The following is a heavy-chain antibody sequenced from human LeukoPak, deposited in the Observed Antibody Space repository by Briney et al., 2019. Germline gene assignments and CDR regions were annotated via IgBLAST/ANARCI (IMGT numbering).Heavy chain of an antibody. Sequence: SETLSLTCTVSGGSISSYYWSWIRQPAGKGLEWIGRIYTSGSTNYNPSLKSRVTISVDTSKNQFSLKLSSVTAADTAVYYCARSFGYYYDSSGYFDYWGQGTLVTVSS. CDR2: IYTSGST. CDR1: GGSISSYY. V-gene: IGHV4-4*07. J-gene: IGHJ4*02. CDR3: ARSFGYYYDSSGYFDY. D-gene: IGHD3-22*01.